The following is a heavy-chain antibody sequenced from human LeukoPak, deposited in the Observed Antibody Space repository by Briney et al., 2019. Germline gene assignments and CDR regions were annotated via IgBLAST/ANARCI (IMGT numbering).Heavy chain of an antibody. D-gene: IGHD6-6*01. J-gene: IGHJ5*02. CDR1: GYTFTSYY. CDR2: INPSGGST. V-gene: IGHV1-46*01. CDR3: ARDGSSSGWFDP. Sequence: ASVKVSCKASGYTFTSYYIHWVRQAPGQGLEWMGIINPSGGSTIYAQKFQGRVTMSRDMSTSTVYMELSSLRSEDTAVYHCARDGSSSGWFDPWGQGTLVTVSS.